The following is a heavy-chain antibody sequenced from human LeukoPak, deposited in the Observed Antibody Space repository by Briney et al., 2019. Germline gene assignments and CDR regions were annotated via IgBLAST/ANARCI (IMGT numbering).Heavy chain of an antibody. CDR2: IYYSGST. CDR1: GGSISSYY. Sequence: PSETLSLTCTVSGGSISSYYWSWIRQPPGKGLEWIGYIYYSGSTNYNPSLKSRVTISVDTSKNQFSLKLSSVTAADTAVYYCARDSPDDYGDYAYYYYGMDVWGQGTTVTVSS. J-gene: IGHJ6*02. CDR3: ARDSPDDYGDYAYYYYGMDV. V-gene: IGHV4-59*01. D-gene: IGHD4-17*01.